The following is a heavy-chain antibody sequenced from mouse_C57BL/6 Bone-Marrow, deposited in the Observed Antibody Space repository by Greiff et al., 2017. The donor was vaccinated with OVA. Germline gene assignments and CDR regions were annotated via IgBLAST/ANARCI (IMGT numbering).Heavy chain of an antibody. J-gene: IGHJ4*01. Sequence: EVQLQQSGAELVRPGASVKLSCTASGFNIKDDYMHWVKQRPEQGLEWIGWIDPENGDTEYASKFQGKATITADTSSNTAYLQLSSLTSEDTAFYYCTTWATMVTTMDYWGQGTAVTVSS. CDR2: IDPENGDT. V-gene: IGHV14-4*01. CDR1: GFNIKDDY. D-gene: IGHD2-2*01. CDR3: TTWATMVTTMDY.